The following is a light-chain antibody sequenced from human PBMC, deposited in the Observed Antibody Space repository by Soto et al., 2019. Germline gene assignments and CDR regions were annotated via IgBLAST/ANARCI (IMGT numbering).Light chain of an antibody. V-gene: IGKV1-5*01. CDR2: GAS. CDR3: QQYNSHTT. Sequence: DIQMTQSPSSPSASVGDRVTLTCRASQSIGTYLAWYQQKPGKAPKLLIYGASSLESGVPSRFSGSGSGTEFTLTIGSLRPNDSATYYCQQYNSHTTFGQGTRLEIK. CDR1: QSIGTY. J-gene: IGKJ5*01.